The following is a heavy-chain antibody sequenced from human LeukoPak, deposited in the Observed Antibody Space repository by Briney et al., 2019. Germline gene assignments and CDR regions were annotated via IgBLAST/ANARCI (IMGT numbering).Heavy chain of an antibody. V-gene: IGHV7-4-1*02. D-gene: IGHD5-18*01. CDR1: GYTFTSYA. CDR2: INTNTGNP. Sequence: ASVKVSCKASGYTFTSYAMNWVRQAPGQGLEWMGWINTNTGNPTYAQGFTGRFVFSLDTSVSTAYLQISSLRAEDTAVYYCARDRRYSYGFLPNWFDPWGQGTLVTVSS. J-gene: IGHJ5*02. CDR3: ARDRRYSYGFLPNWFDP.